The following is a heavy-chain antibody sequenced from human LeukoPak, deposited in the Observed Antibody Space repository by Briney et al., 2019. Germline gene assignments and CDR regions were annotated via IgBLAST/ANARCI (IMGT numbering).Heavy chain of an antibody. V-gene: IGHV4-34*01. Sequence: PSETLSLTCAVYGGSFSGYYWSWIRKPPGKGLEWIGEINHSGSTNYNPSLKSRVTISVDTSKNQFSLKLSSVTAADTAVYYCARASAVVPAANKTGYYYYMDVWGKGTTVTVSS. CDR3: ARASAVVPAANKTGYYYYMDV. J-gene: IGHJ6*03. CDR2: INHSGST. CDR1: GGSFSGYY. D-gene: IGHD2-2*01.